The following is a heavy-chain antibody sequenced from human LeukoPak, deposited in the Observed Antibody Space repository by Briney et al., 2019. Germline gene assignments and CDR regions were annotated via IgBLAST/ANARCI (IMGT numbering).Heavy chain of an antibody. CDR1: GYSISSGYY. D-gene: IGHD3-9*01. CDR3: ARGDILTGYLDY. V-gene: IGHV4-38-2*02. J-gene: IGHJ4*02. Sequence: SETLSLTCTVSGYSISSGYYWGWIRQPPGKGLEWIGSIHHSGSTYYNPSLKSRVTISVDTSKNQFSLKLSSVTAADTAVYYCARGDILTGYLDYWGQGTLVTVSS. CDR2: IHHSGST.